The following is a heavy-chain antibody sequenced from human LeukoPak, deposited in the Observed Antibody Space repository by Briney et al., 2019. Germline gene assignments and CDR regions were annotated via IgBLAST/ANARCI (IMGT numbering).Heavy chain of an antibody. J-gene: IGHJ3*02. Sequence: ASVKVSCKASGYTFISYGISWVRQAPGQGLEWMGWINPNSGGTNYAQKFQGRVTMTRDTSISTAYMELSRLRSDDTAVYYCARPILEWSQYDAFDIWGQGTMVTVSS. V-gene: IGHV1-2*02. CDR3: ARPILEWSQYDAFDI. CDR2: INPNSGGT. D-gene: IGHD3-3*01. CDR1: GYTFISYG.